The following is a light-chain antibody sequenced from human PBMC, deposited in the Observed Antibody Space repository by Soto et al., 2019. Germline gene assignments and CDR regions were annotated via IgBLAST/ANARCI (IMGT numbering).Light chain of an antibody. CDR2: EGS. CDR3: CSYACTSTFVV. V-gene: IGLV2-23*03. Sequence: QSVLTQPASVSGSPGQSITISCTGTSSDVGSYNLVSWYQQHPGKAPKLMIYEGSKRPSGVSNRFSGSKSGNTASPTISGLQAEDEADYYCCSYACTSTFVVSGGGTILTVL. CDR1: SSDVGSYNL. J-gene: IGLJ2*01.